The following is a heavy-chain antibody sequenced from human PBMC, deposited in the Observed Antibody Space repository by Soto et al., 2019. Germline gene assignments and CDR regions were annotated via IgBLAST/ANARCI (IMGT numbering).Heavy chain of an antibody. CDR2: IHWNSGTT. Sequence: EVQLVESGGGLVQPGRSLRLSCAASGFTFDDYAMHWVRQAPGKGLEWVSGIHWNSGTTGYADSVRGRFTISRDNAKNSLYLQMNSLRGEDTALYHGVKTTVRTGWDHFDALGQGTLVTVSS. D-gene: IGHD4-17*01. CDR1: GFTFDDYA. V-gene: IGHV3-9*01. J-gene: IGHJ4*02. CDR3: VKTTVRTGWDHFDA.